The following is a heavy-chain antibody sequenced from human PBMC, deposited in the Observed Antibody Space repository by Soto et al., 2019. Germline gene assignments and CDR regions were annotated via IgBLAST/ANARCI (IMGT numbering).Heavy chain of an antibody. CDR3: ARRYKSAGWHET. J-gene: IGHJ5*02. Sequence: QVQLVQSGAEVKKPGASVKVSCKASGYTFATYAIHWVRQAPGEGLEWMGWINPATGNTEYSEKFQDRVTLTRDTSATTAYMELRGLRFEDTAVYYCARRYKSAGWHETWGQGTPVTVSS. D-gene: IGHD1-20*01. V-gene: IGHV1-3*01. CDR1: GYTFATYA. CDR2: INPATGNT.